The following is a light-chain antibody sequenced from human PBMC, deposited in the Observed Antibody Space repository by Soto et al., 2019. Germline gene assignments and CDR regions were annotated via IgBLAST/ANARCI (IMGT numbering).Light chain of an antibody. CDR1: QSVGNN. V-gene: IGKV3-15*01. J-gene: IGKJ1*01. Sequence: EIVMTQSPSTLSVSPGERVTLSCRASQSVGNNLAWHQQKPGQAPRLLIYGASTRATGFPARFSGSGSGTDFTLTISRLEPEDFAVYYCQQYGSSPWTFGQGTKVDIK. CDR2: GAS. CDR3: QQYGSSPWT.